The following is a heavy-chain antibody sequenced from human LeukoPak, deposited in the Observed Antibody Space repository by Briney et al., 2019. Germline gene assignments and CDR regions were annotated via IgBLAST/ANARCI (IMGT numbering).Heavy chain of an antibody. CDR2: ISNDGSKK. V-gene: IGHV3-30*18. CDR3: AKDRYSYAFEYSDS. Sequence: GGSLRLSCAASGFTFSSYGMHWVRQAPGKGLDWVAVISNDGSKKYYADSVKGRFAISRDNSKNTLSLQVSSLRTEDTAVYYCAKDRYSYAFEYSDSWGQGTLVTVSS. D-gene: IGHD5-18*01. J-gene: IGHJ4*02. CDR1: GFTFSSYG.